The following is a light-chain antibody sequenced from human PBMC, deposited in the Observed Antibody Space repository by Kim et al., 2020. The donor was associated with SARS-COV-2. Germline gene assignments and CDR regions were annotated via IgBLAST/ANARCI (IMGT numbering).Light chain of an antibody. J-gene: IGKJ1*01. CDR2: GAS. V-gene: IGKV3-20*01. CDR1: QSTSSNF. CDR3: QHYGSSRT. Sequence: PGTLSLSPGERATLSCRASQSTSSNFLAWYQQKPGQAPRLLIDGASDRATGIPDRFSGSGSGTDSSLIINRLEPEDSAVYYCQHYGSSRTFGQGTKVDIK.